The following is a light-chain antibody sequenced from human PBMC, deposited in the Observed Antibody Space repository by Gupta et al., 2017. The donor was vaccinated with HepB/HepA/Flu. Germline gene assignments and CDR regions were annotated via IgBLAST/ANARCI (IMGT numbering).Light chain of an antibody. Sequence: SYELTQPPSVSVSPGQTAGITCSGDALAKQYAYWYQQKAGQAPVLVIYKDSERPSGIPERFSGSSSGTTLTLIISGVQAEDEADYYCQSADATGSSYVFGPGTKVTVL. CDR2: KDS. CDR3: QSADATGSSYV. J-gene: IGLJ1*01. CDR1: ALAKQY. V-gene: IGLV3-25*03.